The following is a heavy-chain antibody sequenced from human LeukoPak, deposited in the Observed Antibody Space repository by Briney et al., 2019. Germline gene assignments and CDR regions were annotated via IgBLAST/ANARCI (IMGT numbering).Heavy chain of an antibody. CDR2: ISGSDDST. V-gene: IGHV3-23*01. J-gene: IGHJ4*02. CDR1: GFTFSSYV. CDR3: AKDRIVGATARLFDY. Sequence: GGSLRLSCAASGFTFSSYVMSWVRQAPGEGLEWVSAISGSDDSTYYADSVKGRFTISRDNSKNTLYLQMNSLRAEDTAVYYCAKDRIVGATARLFDYWGQGTLVTVSS. D-gene: IGHD1-26*01.